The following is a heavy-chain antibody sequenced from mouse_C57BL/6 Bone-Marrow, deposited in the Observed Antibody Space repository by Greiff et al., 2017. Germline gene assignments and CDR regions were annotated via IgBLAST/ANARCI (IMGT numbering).Heavy chain of an antibody. Sequence: VQLQQSGPELVKPGASVKISCKASGYTFTDYYMNWVKQSHGKSLEWIGDINPNNGGTSYNQKFKGKATLTVDKSSSTAYMELRSLTSEDSAVYYGARYLVATVVATDAMDYWGQGTSVTVSS. V-gene: IGHV1-26*01. J-gene: IGHJ4*01. CDR3: ARYLVATVVATDAMDY. CDR2: INPNNGGT. D-gene: IGHD1-1*01. CDR1: GYTFTDYY.